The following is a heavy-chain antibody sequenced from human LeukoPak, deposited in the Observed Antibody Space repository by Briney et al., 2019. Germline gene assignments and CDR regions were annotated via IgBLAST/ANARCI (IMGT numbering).Heavy chain of an antibody. D-gene: IGHD2-2*01. Sequence: PGRSLRLSCAASGFTFDDYAMHWVRQAPGKGLEWVSGISWNSGSIGYADSVKGRFTISRDNAKNSLYLQMNSLRAKDMALYYCAKGKGGSTTSCPDYRGQGTLVTLSS. CDR1: GFTFDDYA. V-gene: IGHV3-9*03. J-gene: IGHJ4*02. CDR3: AKGKGGSTTSCPDY. CDR2: ISWNSGSI.